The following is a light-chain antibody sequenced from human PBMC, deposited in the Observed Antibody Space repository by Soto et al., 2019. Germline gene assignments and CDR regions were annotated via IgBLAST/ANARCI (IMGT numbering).Light chain of an antibody. J-gene: IGKJ2*01. CDR3: QQYGYSTVMYT. CDR2: GAS. CDR1: QSISSSY. V-gene: IGKV3-20*01. Sequence: EIVLTQSPGTLSLSPGERATLSCRASQSISSSYLAWYQQKPGQAPGLLIYGASIRATGIPDRFIGSGSGTDFTLTVSRLEPEDFAVYYCQQYGYSTVMYTVGQGTKLEIK.